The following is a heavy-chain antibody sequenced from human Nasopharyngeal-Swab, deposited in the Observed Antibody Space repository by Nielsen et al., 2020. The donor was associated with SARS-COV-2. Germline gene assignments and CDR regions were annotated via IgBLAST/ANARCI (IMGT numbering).Heavy chain of an antibody. J-gene: IGHJ4*02. D-gene: IGHD2-21*01. CDR1: GYSISSGYY. CDR3: VHLWLPGF. CDR2: IYHSGNT. Sequence: SETLSLTCTVSGYSISSGYYRGWIRQPPGKGLEWIASIYHSGNTYYNPSLKSRVTISVDTSKNQFSLKLNSVTAADTALYFCVHLWLPGFWGQGTLVTVSS. V-gene: IGHV4-38-2*02.